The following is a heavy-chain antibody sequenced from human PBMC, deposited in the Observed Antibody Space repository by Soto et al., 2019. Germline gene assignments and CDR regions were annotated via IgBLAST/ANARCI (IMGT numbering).Heavy chain of an antibody. CDR3: ARDLAAGDH. J-gene: IGHJ4*02. Sequence: QVQLVQSGAEVKKPGASVKLSCRTSGYTFTYYYIHWVRQAPGQGLEWLAIINPASGSTNYAQDFLGRVTLTMDTSTTTVYMELSGLRAEDTAIFYCARDLAAGDHWGQGTLVTVSS. CDR1: GYTFTYYY. CDR2: INPASGST. D-gene: IGHD6-25*01. V-gene: IGHV1-46*01.